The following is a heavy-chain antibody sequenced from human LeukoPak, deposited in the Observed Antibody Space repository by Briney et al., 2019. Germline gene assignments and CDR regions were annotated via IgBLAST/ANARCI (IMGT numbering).Heavy chain of an antibody. CDR2: ILHSGTT. D-gene: IGHD5-24*01. CDR1: GVSISSDVFY. CDR3: ARVYLEMATIRGAFDI. J-gene: IGHJ3*02. V-gene: IGHV4-30-2*01. Sequence: SETLSLTCTVSGVSISSDVFYWSWIRQPPGKGLEWTGYILHSGTTYYNPSLKSRVTISVDTSKNQFSLKLSSVTAADTAVYYCARVYLEMATIRGAFDIWGQGTMVTVSS.